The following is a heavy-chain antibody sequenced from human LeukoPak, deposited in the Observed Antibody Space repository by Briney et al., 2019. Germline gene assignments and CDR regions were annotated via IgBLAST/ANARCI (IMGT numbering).Heavy chain of an antibody. CDR1: GGSFSGYY. V-gene: IGHV4-34*01. CDR2: INHSGST. D-gene: IGHD3-22*01. J-gene: IGHJ4*02. Sequence: SSETLSLTCAVYGGSFSGYYWSWIRQPPGKGLEWIGEINHSGSTNYNPSLRSRVTISVDKSKNQFSLKLSSVTAADTAVYYCASLTSGYYPSFDYWGQGTLVTVSS. CDR3: ASLTSGYYPSFDY.